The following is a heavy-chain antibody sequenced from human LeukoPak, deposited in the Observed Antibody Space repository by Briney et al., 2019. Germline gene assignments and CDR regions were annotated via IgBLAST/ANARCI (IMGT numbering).Heavy chain of an antibody. CDR1: GYTFTSYD. V-gene: IGHV1-8*03. CDR2: MNPNSGNT. Sequence: ASVKVSCKASGYTFTSYDINWVRQATGQGLEWMGWMNPNSGNTGYAQKFQGRVTITRNTSISTAYMELSSLRSDDTAVYYCARGRVPAAYYYYYYYMDVWGKGTTVTVSS. CDR3: ARGRVPAAYYYYYYYMDV. D-gene: IGHD2-2*01. J-gene: IGHJ6*03.